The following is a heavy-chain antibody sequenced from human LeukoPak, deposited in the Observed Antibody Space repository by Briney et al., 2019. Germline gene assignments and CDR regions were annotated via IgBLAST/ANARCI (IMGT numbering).Heavy chain of an antibody. CDR2: KWFDGSKK. D-gene: IGHD2-21*02. J-gene: IGHJ4*02. CDR1: GFILCSYG. V-gene: IGHV3-33*01. Sequence: GGSLRLSRAASGFILCSYGMHWVRQAPGKGLEGVAVKWFDGSKKYYADSVKGRITISSDESKNPLYLQMKSLKANDTAVYYCASDGCGGDCYFADYWGQGTLVTVSS. CDR3: ASDGCGGDCYFADY.